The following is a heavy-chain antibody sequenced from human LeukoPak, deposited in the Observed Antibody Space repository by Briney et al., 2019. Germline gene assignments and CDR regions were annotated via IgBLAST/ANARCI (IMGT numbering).Heavy chain of an antibody. CDR3: ARESKRITMVRGARDWFDP. CDR2: IYYCGST. J-gene: IGHJ5*02. Sequence: SETLSLTCTVCGGSISSSSYYWGWIRQPPGKGLEWIGSIYYCGSTYYNPSLKSRVTISVDTSKNQFSLKLSSVTAADTAVYYCARESKRITMVRGARDWFDPWGQGTLGTVSS. D-gene: IGHD3-10*01. CDR1: GGSISSSSYY. V-gene: IGHV4-39*07.